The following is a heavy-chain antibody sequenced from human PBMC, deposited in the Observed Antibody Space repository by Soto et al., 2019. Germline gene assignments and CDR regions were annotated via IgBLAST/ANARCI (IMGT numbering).Heavy chain of an antibody. CDR2: IIPMFGTS. J-gene: IGHJ6*02. V-gene: IGHV1-69*13. CDR3: ARGVRTGFYGMDV. D-gene: IGHD3-10*01. CDR1: GGTFSNYA. Sequence: SVKVSCKASGGTFSNYAISWVRQAPGQGLEWVGGIIPMFGTSNYAQNFQGRVSITADESTSTAYMELSSLRSEDTAVYYCARGVRTGFYGMDVWGQGTTVTVSS.